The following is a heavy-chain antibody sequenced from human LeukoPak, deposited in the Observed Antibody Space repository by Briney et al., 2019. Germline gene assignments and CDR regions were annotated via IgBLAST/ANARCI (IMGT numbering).Heavy chain of an antibody. V-gene: IGHV3-23*01. CDR2: ISGGGGNT. Sequence: GGSLRLSCAASKFAFSSYAMSWVRQAPGKGLEWVSAISGGGGNTYYADSVKGRFTISRDNSKNTLYLQMNSLRAEDTAVYYCAREASWELLRNWFDPWGQGTLVTVSS. CDR3: AREASWELLRNWFDP. D-gene: IGHD1-26*01. CDR1: KFAFSSYA. J-gene: IGHJ5*02.